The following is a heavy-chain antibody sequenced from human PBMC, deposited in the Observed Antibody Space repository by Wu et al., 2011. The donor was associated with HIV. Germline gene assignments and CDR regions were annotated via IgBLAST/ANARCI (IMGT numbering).Heavy chain of an antibody. V-gene: IGHV1-2*02. CDR2: INPHSGGT. J-gene: IGHJ6*03. CDR1: RYTFTGYY. CDR3: ARDPYSSSFYYYYFMDV. Sequence: SVKVSCRASRYTFTGYYMHWLRQAPGQGLEWMGWINPHSGGTNFAQKFQGRVTMTRDTSITTAYMELSRLRSDDTAVYYCARDPYSSSFYYYYFMDVWGKGTTVTVSS. D-gene: IGHD6-6*01.